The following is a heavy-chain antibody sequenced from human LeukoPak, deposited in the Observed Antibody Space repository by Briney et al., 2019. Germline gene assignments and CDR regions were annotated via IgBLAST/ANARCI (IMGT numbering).Heavy chain of an antibody. CDR3: ARGYYDFWSGYLPPDY. CDR1: GYTFTRYG. CDR2: ISAYNGNT. Sequence: ASVKVSCKDSGYTFTRYGISWVRQAPGQGLEWMGWISAYNGNTNYAQEIQGRVTMTTDTSTSTAYMELRSLRSDDTAVYYCARGYYDFWSGYLPPDYWGQGTLVTVSS. J-gene: IGHJ4*02. V-gene: IGHV1-18*01. D-gene: IGHD3-3*01.